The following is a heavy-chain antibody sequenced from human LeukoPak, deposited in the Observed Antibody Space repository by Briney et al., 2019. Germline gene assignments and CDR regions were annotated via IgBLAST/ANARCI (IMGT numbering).Heavy chain of an antibody. CDR2: INSDGSST. J-gene: IGHJ4*02. Sequence: PGGSLRLSYAASGFTFSNYWMHWVRQAPGKGLVWVSRINSDGSSTNYADFVKGRFTISRDNARNTLYLQMNALRAEDTAVYYCAQVGATGYWGQGTLVTVSS. CDR1: GFTFSNYW. D-gene: IGHD1-26*01. CDR3: AQVGATGY. V-gene: IGHV3-74*01.